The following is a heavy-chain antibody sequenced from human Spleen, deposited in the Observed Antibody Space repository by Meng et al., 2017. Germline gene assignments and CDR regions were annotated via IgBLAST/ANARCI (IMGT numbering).Heavy chain of an antibody. CDR3: ARVFSGYGYYYYYGMDV. CDR2: INTYNGKT. V-gene: IGHV1-18*01. D-gene: IGHD5-18*01. J-gene: IGHJ6*02. Sequence: ASVKVSCKASGYTLSSDGFSWVRQAPGQGLEWLGWINTYNGKTDYAQKFQGRITITADKSTSTAYMELSSLRSEDTAVYYCARVFSGYGYYYYYGMDVWGQGTTVTVSS. CDR1: GYTLSSDG.